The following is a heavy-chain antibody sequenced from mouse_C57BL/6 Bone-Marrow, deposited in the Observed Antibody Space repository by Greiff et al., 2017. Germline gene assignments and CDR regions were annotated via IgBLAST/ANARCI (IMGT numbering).Heavy chain of an antibody. CDR1: GYSFTNYL. CDR3: AREYYYYGGSYGYFDV. V-gene: IGHV1-54*01. D-gene: IGHD1-1*01. J-gene: IGHJ1*03. Sequence: QVQLQQSGAELVRPGTSVKVSCKASGYSFTNYLIEWVKQRPGQGLEWIGVINPGSGGTNYNEKFKGKATLTADKSSSTAYMQFSSLTSEDSAIYYCAREYYYYGGSYGYFDVWGTGTTVTVSS. CDR2: INPGSGGT.